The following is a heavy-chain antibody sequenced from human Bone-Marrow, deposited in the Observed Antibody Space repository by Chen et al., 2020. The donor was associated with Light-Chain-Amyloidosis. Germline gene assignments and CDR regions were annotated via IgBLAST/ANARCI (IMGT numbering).Heavy chain of an antibody. V-gene: IGHV3-30*04. CDR3: ATGGGSGWDGFQYYFDY. CDR2: ISYDGSNK. D-gene: IGHD6-19*01. J-gene: IGHJ4*02. Sequence: QVQLVESGGGVVQPGRSLRLSCAASGFTFSSYDMHWVRQAPGKGLEWVAVISYDGSNKYYADSVKGRFTISRDNSKNTLYLQMNSLRPEDTVVYYCATGGGSGWDGFQYYFDYWGQGTLVTVSS. CDR1: GFTFSSYD.